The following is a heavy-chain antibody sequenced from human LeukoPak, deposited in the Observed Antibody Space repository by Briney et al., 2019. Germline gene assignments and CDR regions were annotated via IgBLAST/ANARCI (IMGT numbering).Heavy chain of an antibody. D-gene: IGHD4-11*01. J-gene: IGHJ4*02. V-gene: IGHV3-48*04. CDR3: ARDSPTVTFDY. CDR1: GFTFSSYS. Sequence: GGSLRLSCAASGFTFSSYSMNWVRQAPGKGLEWVSYISSSSSTIYYADSVKGRFTISRDNAKNSPYLQMNSLRAEDTAVYYCARDSPTVTFDYWGQGTLVTVSS. CDR2: ISSSSSTI.